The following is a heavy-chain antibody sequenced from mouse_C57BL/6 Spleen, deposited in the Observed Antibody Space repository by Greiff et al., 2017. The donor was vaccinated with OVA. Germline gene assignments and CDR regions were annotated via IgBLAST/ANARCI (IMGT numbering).Heavy chain of an antibody. CDR2: IYPGSGST. J-gene: IGHJ2*01. Sequence: QVQLQQPGAELVKPGASVKMSCKASGYTFTSYWITWVKQRPGQGLEWIGDIYPGSGSTNYNEKFKSKATLTVDTSSSTAYMQLSSLTSEDSAVYYCARRDYYYGSSYEGGDYWGQGTTLTVSS. V-gene: IGHV1-55*01. CDR3: ARRDYYYGSSYEGGDY. CDR1: GYTFTSYW. D-gene: IGHD1-1*01.